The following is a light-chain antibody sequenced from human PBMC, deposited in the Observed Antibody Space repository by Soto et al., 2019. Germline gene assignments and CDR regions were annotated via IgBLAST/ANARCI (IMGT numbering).Light chain of an antibody. CDR1: QDISHY. V-gene: IGKV1-33*01. Sequence: IQMTQCRSSLSESLLDTLTIKCMSSQDISHYLNCYQQKPGKALKLLIYDASNLHPGVPSRFRGSGSGTEFILTVNNLQPEDFASYFCLQVYSFPRTFGLGTKVDI. J-gene: IGKJ1*01. CDR2: DAS. CDR3: LQVYSFPRT.